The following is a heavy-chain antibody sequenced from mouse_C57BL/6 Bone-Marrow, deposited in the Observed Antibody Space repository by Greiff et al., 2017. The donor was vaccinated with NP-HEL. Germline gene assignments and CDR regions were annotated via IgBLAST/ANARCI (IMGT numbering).Heavy chain of an antibody. CDR1: GFTFSDYY. Sequence: EVMLVESEGGLVQPGSSMKLSCTASGFTFSDYYMAWVRQVPEKGLEWVANINYDGSSTYYLDSLKSRFIISRDNAKNILYLQMSSLKSEDTVTDYCAREDYGSSSWFAYWGQGTLVTVSA. D-gene: IGHD1-1*01. CDR3: AREDYGSSSWFAY. CDR2: INYDGSST. V-gene: IGHV5-16*01. J-gene: IGHJ3*01.